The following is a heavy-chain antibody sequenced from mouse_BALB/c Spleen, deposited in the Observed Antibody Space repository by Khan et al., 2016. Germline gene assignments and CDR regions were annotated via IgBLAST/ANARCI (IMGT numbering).Heavy chain of an antibody. CDR1: GYTFSSYW. J-gene: IGHJ2*01. Sequence: QVQLQQPGAELMKPGASVKISCKATGYTFSSYWIEWVKQRPGHGLEWIGEILPGSGSTNYNEQFRGKATFTADTSSNTAYMQLSSLTSEDSAVHYCARTDRRGYFDYWGQGTTLTVSS. CDR2: ILPGSGST. V-gene: IGHV1-9*01. CDR3: ARTDRRGYFDY.